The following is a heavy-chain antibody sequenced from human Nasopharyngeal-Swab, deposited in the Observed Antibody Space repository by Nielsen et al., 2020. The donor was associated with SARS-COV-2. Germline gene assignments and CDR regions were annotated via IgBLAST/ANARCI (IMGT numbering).Heavy chain of an antibody. Sequence: GGSLRLSCAASGFTFSGSAMHWARQASGKGLEWVGRIRSKANSYATAYAASVKGRFTISRDDSNNTAYLQMNSLETEDTAVYYCTRATATTGSYCWGQGTLVTVSS. CDR2: IRSKANSYAT. CDR1: GFTFSGSA. J-gene: IGHJ4*02. CDR3: TRATATTGSYC. V-gene: IGHV3-73*01. D-gene: IGHD1-26*01.